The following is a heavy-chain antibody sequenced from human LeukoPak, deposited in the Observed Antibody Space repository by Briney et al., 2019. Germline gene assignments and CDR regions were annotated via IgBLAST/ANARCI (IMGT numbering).Heavy chain of an antibody. CDR3: AGELPGGFRFDY. Sequence: SETLSLTCTVSGGSISSYYWSWIRQPPGKGLEWIGYIYYSGSTTYNPSLKSRVTISADASKNQFFLKLSSVTASDTALYYCAGELPGGFRFDYWGQGSLVTVSS. V-gene: IGHV4-59*08. D-gene: IGHD5-12*01. J-gene: IGHJ4*02. CDR1: GGSISSYY. CDR2: IYYSGST.